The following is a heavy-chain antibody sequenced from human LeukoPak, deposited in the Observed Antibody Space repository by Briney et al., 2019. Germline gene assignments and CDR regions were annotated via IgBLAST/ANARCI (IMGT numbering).Heavy chain of an antibody. D-gene: IGHD3-16*01. V-gene: IGHV1-2*02. CDR3: ATYVWGNLTFDY. CDR2: INPNSGGT. J-gene: IGHJ4*02. Sequence: ASVKVSCKASGYTFTGYYIHWLRQAPGQGLEWMGWINPNSGGTNYAQKFQGRVTMTSDTSISTAYMELSRLRSDDTAVYYCATYVWGNLTFDYWGQGTLVTVSS. CDR1: GYTFTGYY.